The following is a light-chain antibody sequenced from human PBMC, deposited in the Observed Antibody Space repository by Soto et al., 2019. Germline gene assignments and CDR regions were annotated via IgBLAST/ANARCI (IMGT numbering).Light chain of an antibody. V-gene: IGKV1-5*01. CDR2: DTS. Sequence: DIQMTQSPPTLSASVGDRVTITCRASQSISGWLAWYQQKPGKAPKLLIYDTSTRATGVPTRFSGSRSGAEFTLTINSLQSEDFAVYYCQPYNNWPLTFGGGTKVEIK. CDR3: QPYNNWPLT. J-gene: IGKJ4*01. CDR1: QSISGW.